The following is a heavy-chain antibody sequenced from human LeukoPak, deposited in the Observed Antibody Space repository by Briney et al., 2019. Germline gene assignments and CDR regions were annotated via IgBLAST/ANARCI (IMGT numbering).Heavy chain of an antibody. D-gene: IGHD3-22*01. CDR2: IYYSGST. CDR1: GGSISSSSYY. CDR3: ARGNYDSSAVWNNWFDP. J-gene: IGHJ5*02. Sequence: SETLSLTCTVSGGSISSSSYYWGWIRQPPGKGLEWIGSIYYSGSTYYNPSLKSRATISVDTSKNQFSLKLSSVTAADTAVYYCARGNYDSSAVWNNWFDPWGQGTLVTVSS. V-gene: IGHV4-39*07.